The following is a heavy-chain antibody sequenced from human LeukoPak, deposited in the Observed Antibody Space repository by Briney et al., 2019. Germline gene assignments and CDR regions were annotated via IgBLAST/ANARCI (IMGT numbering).Heavy chain of an antibody. Sequence: SETLSLTCTVSGDSISSSGHYWGWIRQSPEKGLEWIGSTYYSGRGYYNPSLKSRVTISVDTSKNQFSLKLTSVTAADTAVYYCARRGPATADYWGQGTLVTVSS. CDR2: TYYSGRG. J-gene: IGHJ4*02. CDR3: ARRGPATADY. CDR1: GDSISSSGHY. D-gene: IGHD1-26*01. V-gene: IGHV4-39*01.